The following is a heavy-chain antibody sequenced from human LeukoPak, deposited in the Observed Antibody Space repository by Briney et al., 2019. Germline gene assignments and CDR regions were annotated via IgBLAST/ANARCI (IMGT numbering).Heavy chain of an antibody. Sequence: GGSLRLSCAASGFTFSTYSMNWVRQAPGKGLEWVSFISSSSSSYIYYADSVKGRFTISRDNAKNSLYLQMNSLRAEDTAVYYCARDSGIDYWGQGTLVTVSS. J-gene: IGHJ4*02. CDR1: GFTFSTYS. V-gene: IGHV3-21*01. CDR2: ISSSSSSYI. CDR3: ARDSGIDY.